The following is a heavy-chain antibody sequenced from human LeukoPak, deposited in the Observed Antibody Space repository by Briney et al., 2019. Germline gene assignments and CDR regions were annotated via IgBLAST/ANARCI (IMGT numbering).Heavy chain of an antibody. CDR2: IKQDGREK. Sequence: PGGSLRLSCSASGFTFTCCWMSWVRQTPGKGLEWVASIKQDGREKFYADSVKGRFTISRDNAKNSLYLQVNSLRAEDTAVYYCARVFGVTRYFDSWGQGILVTVSS. CDR3: ARVFGVTRYFDS. J-gene: IGHJ4*02. CDR1: GFTFTCCW. D-gene: IGHD3-16*01. V-gene: IGHV3-7*01.